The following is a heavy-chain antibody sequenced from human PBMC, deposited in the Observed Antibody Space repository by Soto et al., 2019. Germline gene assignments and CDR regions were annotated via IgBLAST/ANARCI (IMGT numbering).Heavy chain of an antibody. J-gene: IGHJ6*02. CDR3: ASEHSGYDPGESYYHSVPV. D-gene: IGHD5-12*01. Sequence: EVQLVESGGGLVQPGGSLRLSCTASGFSLSTYWMRWVRQVPGKGLIWVSRINSDGSSTTYADSVKARFTFPRENAKNTLYLQMNRLTAADTAVDYCASEHSGYDPGESYYHSVPVWGPRTTVTVSS. CDR1: GFSLSTYW. CDR2: INSDGSST. V-gene: IGHV3-74*03.